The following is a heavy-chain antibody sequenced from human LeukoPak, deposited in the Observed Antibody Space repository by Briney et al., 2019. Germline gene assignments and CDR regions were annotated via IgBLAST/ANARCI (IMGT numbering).Heavy chain of an antibody. Sequence: PGGSLRLSCAASGFTFSYHWMTWVRQAPGKGLEWVANIKNDGAVKNYVDSVKGRFTISRDNAKNSLYLQMNSLRAEDTAVYYCARDSVAVAAEDYNWFDPWGQGTLVTVSS. CDR1: GFTFSYHW. V-gene: IGHV3-7*01. CDR2: IKNDGAVK. CDR3: ARDSVAVAAEDYNWFDP. D-gene: IGHD6-19*01. J-gene: IGHJ5*02.